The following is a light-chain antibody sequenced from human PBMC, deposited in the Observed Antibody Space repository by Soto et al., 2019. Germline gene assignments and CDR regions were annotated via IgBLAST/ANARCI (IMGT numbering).Light chain of an antibody. Sequence: DIQMTQSPSTLSVSIGDRVTITCRASQSISSWLAWYQQKPGKAPNFLIYDASSLESGVPSRFSGSGSGTEFTLTISSLQPDDFATYYCQQYTSFPLTFGGGTKVEIK. CDR1: QSISSW. V-gene: IGKV1-5*01. CDR2: DAS. CDR3: QQYTSFPLT. J-gene: IGKJ4*01.